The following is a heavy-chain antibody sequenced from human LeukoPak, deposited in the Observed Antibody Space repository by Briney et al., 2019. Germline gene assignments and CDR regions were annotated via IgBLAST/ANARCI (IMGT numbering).Heavy chain of an antibody. CDR1: GGSISSSNW. J-gene: IGHJ3*02. D-gene: IGHD5-18*01. CDR3: ARPHIGLRGYSYGPGHDAFDI. Sequence: SGTLSLTCAVSGGSISSSNWWSWVRQPPGKGLEWIGEIYHSGSTNYNPSLKSRVTISVDKSKNQFSLKLSSVTAADTAVYYCARPHIGLRGYSYGPGHDAFDIWGQGTMVTVSS. CDR2: IYHSGST. V-gene: IGHV4-4*02.